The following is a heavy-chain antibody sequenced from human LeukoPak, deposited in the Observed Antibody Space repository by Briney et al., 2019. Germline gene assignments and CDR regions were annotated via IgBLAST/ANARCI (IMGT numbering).Heavy chain of an antibody. CDR3: AKDPGSLDV. D-gene: IGHD3-10*01. V-gene: IGHV1-69*05. J-gene: IGHJ3*01. Sequence: KISCKASGGIFSSNAISWVRQAPRLGLEWMGRIIPISHTPNYAQKFQGRVTLTTDDSTSTAYMELSSLSSEDTGVYYCAKDPGSLDVWGQGTLVTVSS. CDR2: IIPISHTP. CDR1: GGIFSSNA.